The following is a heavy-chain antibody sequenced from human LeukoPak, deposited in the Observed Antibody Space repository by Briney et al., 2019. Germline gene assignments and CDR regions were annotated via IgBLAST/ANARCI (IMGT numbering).Heavy chain of an antibody. J-gene: IGHJ4*02. CDR3: AKDNPYYGSGSK. D-gene: IGHD3-10*01. Sequence: GRSLRLSCAASGFTFDDYAMHWVRQGPGKGLEWVSGISWNSNNIGYADSVKGRFTISRDNAKSSLYLQMNSLRTEDTALYYCAKDNPYYGSGSKWGQGTLVTVSS. CDR2: ISWNSNNI. V-gene: IGHV3-9*01. CDR1: GFTFDDYA.